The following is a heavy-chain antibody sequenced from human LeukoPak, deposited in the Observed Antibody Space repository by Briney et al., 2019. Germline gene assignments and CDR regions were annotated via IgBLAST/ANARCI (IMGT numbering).Heavy chain of an antibody. D-gene: IGHD6-6*01. CDR1: GYTFTSYY. J-gene: IGHJ6*03. Sequence: ASVTVSCKASGYTFTSYYMHWVRQAPGQGLEWMGIINPSGGSTSYAQKFQGRVTMTRDMSTSTVYMELSSLRSEDTAVYYCARDRVHSSSSTQYYMDVWGKGTTVTVSS. V-gene: IGHV1-46*01. CDR2: INPSGGST. CDR3: ARDRVHSSSSTQYYMDV.